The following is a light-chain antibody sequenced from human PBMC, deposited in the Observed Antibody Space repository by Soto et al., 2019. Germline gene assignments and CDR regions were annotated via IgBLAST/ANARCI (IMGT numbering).Light chain of an antibody. V-gene: IGKV1D-12*01. J-gene: IGKJ2*01. CDR2: AAS. CDR1: QDISSW. CDR3: QQSDSFPYT. Sequence: DIPMTQSLSSLSASVGDRVTITCRASQDISSWLAWFQQKPGQAPKLLIYAASSLQSGVPSRFSGSGSGTDFTLTIASLQPEDFATYHCQQSDSFPYTFGQGTKLEIK.